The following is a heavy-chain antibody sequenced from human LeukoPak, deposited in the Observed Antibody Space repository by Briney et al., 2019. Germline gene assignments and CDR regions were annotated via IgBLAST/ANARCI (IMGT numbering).Heavy chain of an antibody. D-gene: IGHD4-17*01. J-gene: IGHJ4*02. CDR1: GGSFSGYY. CDR3: ARRNYGDYIFDY. CDR2: INHSGST. V-gene: IGHV4-34*01. Sequence: SETLSLTCAVYGGSFSGYYWSWIRQPPGKGLEWIGEINHSGSTNYNPSLKSRVTISVDTSKNQFSLKLSSVTAADTAVYYCARRNYGDYIFDYWGQGTLVTVSS.